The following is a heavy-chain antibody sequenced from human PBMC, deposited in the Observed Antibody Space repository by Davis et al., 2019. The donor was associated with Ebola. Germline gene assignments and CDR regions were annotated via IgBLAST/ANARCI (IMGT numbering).Heavy chain of an antibody. CDR2: IRYDGSNK. Sequence: GESLKISCAASGFTFSSYDMHWVRQAPGKGLEWVASIRYDGSNKYYADSVKRRFTISRDNSKNTLYLQMNRLRPEDTAVYYCAKDDYLQRWGGFEVWGQGTMVTVSS. CDR1: GFTFSSYD. J-gene: IGHJ3*01. D-gene: IGHD3-16*01. V-gene: IGHV3-30*02. CDR3: AKDDYLQRWGGFEV.